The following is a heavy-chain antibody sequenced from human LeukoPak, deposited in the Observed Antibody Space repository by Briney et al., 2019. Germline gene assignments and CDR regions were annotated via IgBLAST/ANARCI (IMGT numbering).Heavy chain of an antibody. Sequence: GGSLRLSCAASGFTFSSYWMHWVRQAPGKGLVWVSRINSDGSSTRHADSVKGRFTISRDNAKNTLYLQMNSLRAEDTAVYYCAGGLYSGSYYPDDYWGQGTLVTVSS. J-gene: IGHJ4*02. CDR2: INSDGSST. CDR3: AGGLYSGSYYPDDY. CDR1: GFTFSSYW. V-gene: IGHV3-74*01. D-gene: IGHD3-10*02.